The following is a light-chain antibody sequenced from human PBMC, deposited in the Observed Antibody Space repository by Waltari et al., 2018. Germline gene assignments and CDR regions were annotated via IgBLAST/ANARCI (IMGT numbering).Light chain of an antibody. CDR1: QSVLSSTNSNNY. CDR3: QQYYTTPCT. V-gene: IGKV4-1*01. CDR2: WAS. Sequence: DIVLTQSPDSLALSLGERATISCRSSQSVLSSTNSNNYLACYQQRPGQPPKLLFYWASTRVSGVPDRFDGCWSGTDFTLTISSLQAEDLAVSYCQQYYTTPCTFGQGTRLEIK. J-gene: IGKJ2*02.